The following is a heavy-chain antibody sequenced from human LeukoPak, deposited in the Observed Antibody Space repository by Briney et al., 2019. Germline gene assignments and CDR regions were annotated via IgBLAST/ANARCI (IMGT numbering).Heavy chain of an antibody. CDR3: AKAVDYDILTGILFDY. D-gene: IGHD3-9*01. Sequence: PGGSLRLSCAASGFTFSSYAMSWVRQAPGKGLEWVSAISGSGGSTYYADSVKGRFTTSRDNSKNALYLQMNSLRAEDTAVYYCAKAVDYDILTGILFDYWGQGTLVTVSS. CDR2: ISGSGGST. V-gene: IGHV3-23*01. CDR1: GFTFSSYA. J-gene: IGHJ4*02.